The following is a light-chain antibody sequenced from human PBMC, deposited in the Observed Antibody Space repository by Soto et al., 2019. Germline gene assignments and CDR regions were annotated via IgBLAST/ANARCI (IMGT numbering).Light chain of an antibody. CDR2: STS. V-gene: IGLV7-43*01. Sequence: QAVVTQEPSLTVSPGGTVTLTCASSTGAVTSGYYPNWFQQKPGQAPRALIYSTSKKHSWTPARFSGSLLGGKAALTLSGVQHEEEAEYYCPLYFGGHVRRFGGGTKLTVL. CDR3: PLYFGGHVRR. CDR1: TGAVTSGYY. J-gene: IGLJ3*02.